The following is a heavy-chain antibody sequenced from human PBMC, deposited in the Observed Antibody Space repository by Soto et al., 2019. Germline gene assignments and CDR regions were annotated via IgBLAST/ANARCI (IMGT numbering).Heavy chain of an antibody. Sequence: GGSLRLSCAASGFTVSSNYMTWVRQAPGKGLEWVSVISSDGRTYYADSVKGRFTMSRDNSKNTVYLQMNSLRADDTAFYYCARGYNWFDPWGQGSLVTVSS. J-gene: IGHJ5*02. CDR3: ARGYNWFDP. V-gene: IGHV3-53*01. CDR1: GFTVSSNY. CDR2: ISSDGRT.